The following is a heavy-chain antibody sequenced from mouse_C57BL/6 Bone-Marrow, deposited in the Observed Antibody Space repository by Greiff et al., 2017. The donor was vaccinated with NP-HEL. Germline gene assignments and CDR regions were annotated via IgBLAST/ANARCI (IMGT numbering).Heavy chain of an antibody. J-gene: IGHJ3*01. D-gene: IGHD3-2*02. Sequence: VQLQQPGAELVKPGASVKLSCKASGYTFTSYWMHWVKQRPGQGLAWIGMIHPNSGSTNYNEKFKSKATLTVDKSSSTAYMQLSSLTSEDSAVYYCARGGEQLRLTFAYWGQGTLVTVSA. CDR3: ARGGEQLRLTFAY. CDR1: GYTFTSYW. V-gene: IGHV1-64*01. CDR2: IHPNSGST.